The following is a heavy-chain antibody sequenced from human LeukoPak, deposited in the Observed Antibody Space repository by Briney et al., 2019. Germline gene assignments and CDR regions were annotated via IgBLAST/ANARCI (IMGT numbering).Heavy chain of an antibody. CDR3: ARGVIYYYDSSGSSKGDAFDI. CDR2: IIPIFGTA. CDR1: GGTFISYA. J-gene: IGHJ3*02. Sequence: ASVKVSCKASGGTFISYAISWVRQAPGQGLEWMGGIIPIFGTANYAQKFQGRVTIPADESTSTAYMELSSLRSEDTAVYYCARGVIYYYDSSGSSKGDAFDIWGQGTMVTVSS. D-gene: IGHD3-22*01. V-gene: IGHV1-69*13.